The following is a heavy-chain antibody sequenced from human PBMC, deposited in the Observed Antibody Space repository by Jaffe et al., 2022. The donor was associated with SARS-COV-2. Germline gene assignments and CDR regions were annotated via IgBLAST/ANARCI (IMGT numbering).Heavy chain of an antibody. CDR1: GFTFSSYA. CDR2: ISSSGDNT. V-gene: IGHV3-23*04. D-gene: IGHD5-18*01. J-gene: IGHJ5*02. Sequence: EVQLVESGGGLVQPGGSLRLSCAASGFTFSSYAMSWVRQAPGKGLEWVSAISSSGDNTYDADSVKGRFTISRDNSKKTLYLQMNSLRAEDTAVYYCTKGYRRFDPWGQGTLVTVSS. CDR3: TKGYRRFDP.